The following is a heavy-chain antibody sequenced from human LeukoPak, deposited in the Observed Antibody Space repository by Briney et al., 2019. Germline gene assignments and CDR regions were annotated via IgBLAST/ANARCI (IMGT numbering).Heavy chain of an antibody. CDR1: GFTFSSYD. CDR3: AKWGYCTNGVCYRVRMDV. D-gene: IGHD2-8*01. Sequence: PGGSLRLSCAASGFTFSSYDMSWVRQAPGKGLEWVSAISGSGGSTYYADSVKGRFTISRDNSKNTLYLQMNSLRAEDTAVYYCAKWGYCTNGVCYRVRMDVWGKGTTVTVSS. V-gene: IGHV3-23*01. CDR2: ISGSGGST. J-gene: IGHJ6*03.